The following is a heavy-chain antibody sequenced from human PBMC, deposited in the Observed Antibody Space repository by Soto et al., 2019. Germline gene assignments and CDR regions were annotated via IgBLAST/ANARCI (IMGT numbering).Heavy chain of an antibody. CDR1: GFTVSSNY. CDR2: IDGSGGRT. J-gene: IGHJ4*02. CDR3: ARRSSSWYFDY. V-gene: IGHV3-23*01. D-gene: IGHD6-13*01. Sequence: GGSLRLSCAASGFTVSSNYMSWVRQAPGKGLEWVSGIDGSGGRTYYADSVKGRFTISRDNSKNTLNLQMNSLRAEDTAVYYCARRSSSWYFDYWGQGTLVTVSS.